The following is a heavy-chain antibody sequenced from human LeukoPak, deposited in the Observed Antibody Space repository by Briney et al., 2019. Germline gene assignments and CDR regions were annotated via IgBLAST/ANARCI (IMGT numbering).Heavy chain of an antibody. D-gene: IGHD2-2*01. CDR3: ARVLGYCSSTSCSSRGFDY. CDR1: GFTFSSYW. Sequence: GGSLRLSCAASGFTFSSYWMSWVRQAPGKGLEWVANIKQDGSEKYYVDSVKGRFTISRDNAKNSLYLQMNSLRAEDTAVYYCARVLGYCSSTSCSSRGFDYWGQGTLVTVSS. J-gene: IGHJ4*02. CDR2: IKQDGSEK. V-gene: IGHV3-7*01.